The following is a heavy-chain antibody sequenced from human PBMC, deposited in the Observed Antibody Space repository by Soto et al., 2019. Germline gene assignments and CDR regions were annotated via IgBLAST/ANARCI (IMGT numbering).Heavy chain of an antibody. D-gene: IGHD4-17*01. Sequence: SETLSLTCAVYGGSFSGYYWSWIRQPPGKGLEWIGGINHSGSPNYNPSLKSRVTISEDTSKNQFSLKLSSVTAADKAVYNCARRYGDYFDFWGQGTLVTVSS. CDR3: ARRYGDYFDF. CDR2: INHSGSP. V-gene: IGHV4-34*01. J-gene: IGHJ4*02. CDR1: GGSFSGYY.